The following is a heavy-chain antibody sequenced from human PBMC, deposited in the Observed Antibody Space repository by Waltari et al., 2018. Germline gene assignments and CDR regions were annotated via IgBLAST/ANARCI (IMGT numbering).Heavy chain of an antibody. D-gene: IGHD2-15*01. Sequence: EVQLVESGGGLVQPGGSLRLSCAASGFTFSSYEMNWVRPPPGKGLEGVSYISSSGSTIYYADSVKGRFTISRDNAKNSLYLQMNSLRAEDTAVYYCARSLNGKLPAPQPPNYYGMDVWGQGTTVTVSS. CDR3: ARSLNGKLPAPQPPNYYGMDV. CDR1: GFTFSSYE. CDR2: ISSSGSTI. V-gene: IGHV3-48*03. J-gene: IGHJ6*02.